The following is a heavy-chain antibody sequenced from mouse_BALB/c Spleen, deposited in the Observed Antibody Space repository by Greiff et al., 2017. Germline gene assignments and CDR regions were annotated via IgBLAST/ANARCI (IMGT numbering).Heavy chain of an antibody. D-gene: IGHD2-1*01. V-gene: IGHV14-3*02. CDR2: IDPANGNT. CDR3: ARDGNYGYAMDY. Sequence: EVKLQESGAELVKPGASVKLSCTASGFNIKDTYMHWVKQRPEQGLAWIGRIDPANGNTKYDPKFQGKATITADTSSNTAYLQLSSLTSEDTAVYYCARDGNYGYAMDYWGQGTSVTVSS. CDR1: GFNIKDTY. J-gene: IGHJ4*01.